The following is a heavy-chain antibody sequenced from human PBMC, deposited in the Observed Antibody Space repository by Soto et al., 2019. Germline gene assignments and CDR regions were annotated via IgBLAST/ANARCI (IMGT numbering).Heavy chain of an antibody. CDR3: ARIYSSSDKDY. CDR1: GFTFSSYD. CDR2: IGTAGDT. J-gene: IGHJ4*02. Sequence: EVQLVESGGGLVQPGGSLRLSCAASGFTFSSYDMHWVRQATGKGLEWVSAIGTAGDTYYPGSVKGRFTISRENAKNSLYLQMNSLRAGDTAVYYCARIYSSSDKDYWGQGTLVTVFS. D-gene: IGHD6-13*01. V-gene: IGHV3-13*01.